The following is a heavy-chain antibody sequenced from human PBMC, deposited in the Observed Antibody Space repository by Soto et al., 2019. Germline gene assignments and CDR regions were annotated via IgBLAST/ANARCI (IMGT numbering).Heavy chain of an antibody. D-gene: IGHD3-16*01. CDR3: VNLDWGK. CDR1: GFTFSDYA. Sequence: EMQLLEFGGGLVQPGGSLRLSCAASGFTFSDYAMSWVRQAPGKGLEWVSGISGNGGRTYHADSVKGRFTISRDNSKNTLYLQMKSLRVEDTALYYCVNLDWGKWGQGTLATVSS. CDR2: ISGNGGRT. J-gene: IGHJ4*02. V-gene: IGHV3-23*01.